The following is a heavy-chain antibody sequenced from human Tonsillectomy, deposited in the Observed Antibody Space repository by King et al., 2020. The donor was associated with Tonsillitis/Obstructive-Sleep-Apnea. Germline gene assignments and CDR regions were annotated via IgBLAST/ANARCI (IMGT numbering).Heavy chain of an antibody. D-gene: IGHD4-23*01. CDR2: IDPSDSYT. Sequence: QLVQSGAEVKKPGESLRISCKGSGYNFTSYWISWVRQMPGKGLEWMGRIDPSDSYTNYRPSFQGHVTISADKSISTAYLQWSSLKASDTAMYYCARHPEQLLSIFDYWGQGTLVTVSS. J-gene: IGHJ4*02. V-gene: IGHV5-10-1*01. CDR3: ARHPEQLLSIFDY. CDR1: GYNFTSYW.